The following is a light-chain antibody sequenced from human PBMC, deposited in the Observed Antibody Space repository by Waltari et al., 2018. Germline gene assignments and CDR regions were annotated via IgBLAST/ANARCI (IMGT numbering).Light chain of an antibody. V-gene: IGLV2-14*03. Sequence: QSALTQPASVSGSPGQSLTISCTGTSSAVGSYNYVSWYQQHPGKAPRLLIYDVSYRPSGISDRFSGSKSGNVASLTISGLQAEDEADYYCSSFTGTSTLFGTGTEVTVL. J-gene: IGLJ1*01. CDR2: DVS. CDR3: SSFTGTSTL. CDR1: SSAVGSYNY.